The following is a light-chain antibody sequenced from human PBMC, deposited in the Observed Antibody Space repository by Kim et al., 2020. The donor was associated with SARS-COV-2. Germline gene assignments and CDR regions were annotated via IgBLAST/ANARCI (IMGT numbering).Light chain of an antibody. CDR2: GAS. V-gene: IGKV3-15*01. CDR1: QSVRSN. CDR3: QQYNNWPPWT. J-gene: IGKJ1*01. Sequence: PGERTTPSCRASQSVRSNLAWYRQKPGQAPRLLIYGASTRATGIPARFSGSGSGTEFTLTISSLQSEDFAVYYCQQYNNWPPWTFGQGTKVDIK.